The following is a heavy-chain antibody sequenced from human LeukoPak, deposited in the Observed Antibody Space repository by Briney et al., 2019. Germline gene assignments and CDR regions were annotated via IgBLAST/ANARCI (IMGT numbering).Heavy chain of an antibody. Sequence: GGSLRLSCAASGFTFTTYWMSWNRQTPGKGLEWVAKIKPDGSEKSYVDSVKGRFTISRDNAKNSVFLQMDSLRVEDTALYYCARGQLADSYWGQGALVTVSS. CDR3: ARGQLADSY. CDR1: GFTFTTYW. J-gene: IGHJ4*02. V-gene: IGHV3-7*01. D-gene: IGHD3-22*01. CDR2: IKPDGSEK.